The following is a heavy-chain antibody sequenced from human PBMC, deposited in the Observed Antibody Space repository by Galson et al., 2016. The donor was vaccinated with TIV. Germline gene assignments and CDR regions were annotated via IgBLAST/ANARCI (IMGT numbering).Heavy chain of an antibody. CDR1: GYSFATYW. CDR3: ARRGPRYGKFDY. D-gene: IGHD4-17*01. CDR2: VYPDDSDT. J-gene: IGHJ4*02. Sequence: QSGAEVKKPGESLKISCEASGYSFATYWIAWVRQKPGKGLEWMGIVYPDDSDTTYNPSFQGQVTFSADKSNNTAFLQWSSLEASDTAMYYCARRGPRYGKFDYWGQGTPVTVSS. V-gene: IGHV5-51*01.